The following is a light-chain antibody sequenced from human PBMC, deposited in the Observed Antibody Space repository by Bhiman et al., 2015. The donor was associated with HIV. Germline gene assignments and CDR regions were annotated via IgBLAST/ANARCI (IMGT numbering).Light chain of an antibody. V-gene: IGLV2-14*01. CDR1: SSDVGGYDY. J-gene: IGLJ3*02. CDR2: EVN. Sequence: QSALTQPASVSGAPGQSITISCTGTSSDVGGYDYVSWYQQYPGNAPKLLIYEVNKWPSGVSSRFSGSKSGTSATLGITGLQTGDEADYYCGTWDSSLSAEVFGGGTKLTVL. CDR3: GTWDSSLSAEV.